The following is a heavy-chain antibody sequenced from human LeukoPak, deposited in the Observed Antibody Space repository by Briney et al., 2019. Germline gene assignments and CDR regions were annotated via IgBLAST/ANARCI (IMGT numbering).Heavy chain of an antibody. CDR3: ARDDRCSSTSCYLLDY. J-gene: IGHJ4*02. CDR2: IWDDGSNK. V-gene: IGHV3-33*01. D-gene: IGHD2-2*01. CDR1: GFTFSSYG. Sequence: PGRSLRLSCAASGFTFSSYGMHWVRQAPGKGLEWVAVIWDDGSNKYYADSVKGRFTISRDNTKNTLYLQMNSLRAEDTAVYYCARDDRCSSTSCYLLDYWGQGTLVTVSS.